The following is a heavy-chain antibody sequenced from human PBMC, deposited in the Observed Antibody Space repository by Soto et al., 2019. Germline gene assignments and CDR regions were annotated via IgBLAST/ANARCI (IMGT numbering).Heavy chain of an antibody. V-gene: IGHV3-30*18. D-gene: IGHD1-1*01. J-gene: IGHJ6*02. CDR3: AKSRDAYNFYFYYGMDV. CDR1: GFTFSSYA. CDR2: ISYDGSYK. Sequence: QVHLVESGGGVVQPGKSLRLSCAASGFTFSSYAMNWVRQAPGKGLEWVALISYDGSYKFYADSVKGRFTVSRDDSKKTVSLEMNSLRTEDTAVYYCAKSRDAYNFYFYYGMDVWGQGTSVTVSS.